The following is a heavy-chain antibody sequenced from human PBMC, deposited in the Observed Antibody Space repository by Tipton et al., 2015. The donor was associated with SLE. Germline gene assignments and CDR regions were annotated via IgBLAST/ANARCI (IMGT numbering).Heavy chain of an antibody. D-gene: IGHD4-23*01. CDR2: INHSGST. Sequence: TLSLTCTVSGGSISSYYWGWIRQPPGKGLEWIGEINHSGSTNYNPSLKSRVTISVDTSKNQFSLKLSSVTAADTAVYYCARGGVDYGGAYFDYWGQGTLVTVSS. J-gene: IGHJ4*02. V-gene: IGHV4-34*01. CDR3: ARGGVDYGGAYFDY. CDR1: GGSISSYY.